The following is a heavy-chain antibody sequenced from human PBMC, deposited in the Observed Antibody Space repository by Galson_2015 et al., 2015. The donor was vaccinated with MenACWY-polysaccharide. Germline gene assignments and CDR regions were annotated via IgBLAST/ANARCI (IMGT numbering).Heavy chain of an antibody. CDR1: GLTFSDYF. J-gene: IGHJ5*02. CDR2: IERDGSEK. V-gene: IGHV3-7*01. D-gene: IGHD5-12*01. Sequence: SLRLSCAASGLTFSDYFMTWVRQAPGKGLEWVANIERDGSEKNYVDSVKARFTISRDNAKNSLYLQMDNLRAEDTAVYYRAGGLGLVFDHRGPGTLVTVSS. CDR3: AGGLGLVFDH.